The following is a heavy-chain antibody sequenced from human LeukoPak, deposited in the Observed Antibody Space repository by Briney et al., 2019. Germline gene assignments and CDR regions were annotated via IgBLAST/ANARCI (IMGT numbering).Heavy chain of an antibody. CDR1: GFTFSSYG. CDR3: AKIMGGGHVHSYMDV. J-gene: IGHJ6*03. CDR2: ISYDGSDK. D-gene: IGHD1-26*01. Sequence: PGGSLRLSCAASGFTFSSYGMHWVRQAPGKGLEWVAVISYDGSDKYYADSVKGRFTISRDDSKNTLYLQMNTLRAEDSAVYYCAKIMGGGHVHSYMDVWGKGTTVTASS. V-gene: IGHV3-30*18.